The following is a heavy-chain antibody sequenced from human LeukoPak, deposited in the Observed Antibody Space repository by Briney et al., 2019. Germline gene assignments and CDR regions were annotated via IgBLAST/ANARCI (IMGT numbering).Heavy chain of an antibody. V-gene: IGHV3-72*01. CDR3: ARVLGYSGYDLAY. CDR1: GFTFSDHY. Sequence: GGSLRLSCAASGFTFSDHYMDWVRQAPGKGLEWVGRTRNKANSYTSEYAASVKGIFTISRDDSKNSLYLQMNSLKTEDTAVYYCARVLGYSGYDLAYWGQGTLVTVSS. D-gene: IGHD5-12*01. J-gene: IGHJ4*02. CDR2: TRNKANSYTS.